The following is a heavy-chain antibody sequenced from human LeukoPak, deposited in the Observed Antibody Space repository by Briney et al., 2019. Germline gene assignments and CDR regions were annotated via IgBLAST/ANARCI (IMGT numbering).Heavy chain of an antibody. CDR2: ISTGSSYI. CDR3: ARDRDYAFDY. J-gene: IGHJ4*02. CDR1: GFTFSAYS. V-gene: IGHV3-21*01. Sequence: GGSLRLSCAASGFTFSAYSMNWVRQAPGKGLEWVSSISTGSSYIYYADSVKGRFTISRENAKNSLYLQMDSLRDEDTAVYYCARDRDYAFDYWGQGTLVTVSS. D-gene: IGHD4-17*01.